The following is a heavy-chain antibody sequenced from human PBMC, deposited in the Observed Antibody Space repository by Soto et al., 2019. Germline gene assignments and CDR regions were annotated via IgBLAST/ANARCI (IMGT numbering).Heavy chain of an antibody. CDR2: VSYSGST. Sequence: QLQLQESGPRLVKPSETLSLSCTVSGGSISNSSYLWGWIRQPPGKGLQWIGSVSYSGSTYYNPSLKSRVTISADTSKTQSSLRLSFVTAADTAVYYCSRIAVSGPITGFDYWGRGALVTVSS. V-gene: IGHV4-39*01. D-gene: IGHD6-19*01. CDR3: SRIAVSGPITGFDY. CDR1: GGSISNSSYL. J-gene: IGHJ4*02.